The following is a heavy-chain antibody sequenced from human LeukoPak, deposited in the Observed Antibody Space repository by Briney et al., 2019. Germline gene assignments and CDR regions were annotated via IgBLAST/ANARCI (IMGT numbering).Heavy chain of an antibody. Sequence: GGSLRLSCAVSGITFSDAWMSWVRQAPGKGLEWVGRIKSKGSGGTTEYAAPVKGRFTISRDDSKNTVYLQMNSLETEDTAVYYCVWLLDLYYSSGYWGQGTLVTVSS. J-gene: IGHJ4*02. CDR2: IKSKGSGGTT. CDR3: VWLLDLYYSSGY. CDR1: GITFSDAW. V-gene: IGHV3-15*01. D-gene: IGHD3-10*01.